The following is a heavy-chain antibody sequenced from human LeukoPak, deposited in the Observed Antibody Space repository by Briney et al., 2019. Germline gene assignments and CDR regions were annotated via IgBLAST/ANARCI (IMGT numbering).Heavy chain of an antibody. D-gene: IGHD1-26*01. CDR2: ISAYNGNT. CDR3: AKRIVGASCMDY. Sequence: GASVKVSCKASGYTFTNYGISWVRQAHGQGLEWMGWISAYNGNTNYAQKLQGRVTMTTDTSTSTAYMELRSLRSDDTAVYYCAKRIVGASCMDYWGQGTLVTVSS. J-gene: IGHJ4*02. CDR1: GYTFTNYG. V-gene: IGHV1-18*01.